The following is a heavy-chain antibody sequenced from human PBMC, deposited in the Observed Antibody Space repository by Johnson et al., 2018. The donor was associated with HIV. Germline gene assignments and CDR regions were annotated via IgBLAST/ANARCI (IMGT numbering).Heavy chain of an antibody. CDR3: MSRRGSPGARDAFDI. Sequence: VQLVESGGGLVKPGGSLRLSCAASGITVGTNYMSWVRQAPGKGLEWVSVIFSVGDVYYADSVKGRFTISRDNSKNTLYLQMNSLRVEDTAVYYCMSRRGSPGARDAFDIWGQGTMVTVSS. D-gene: IGHD5-24*01. V-gene: IGHV3-66*01. J-gene: IGHJ3*02. CDR2: IFSVGDV. CDR1: GITVGTNY.